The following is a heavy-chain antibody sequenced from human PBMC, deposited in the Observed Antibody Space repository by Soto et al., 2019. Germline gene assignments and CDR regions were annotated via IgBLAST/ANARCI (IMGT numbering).Heavy chain of an antibody. D-gene: IGHD6-6*01. Sequence: SETLSLTCAVYGGSFSGYYWSWIRQPPGKGLEWIGEINHSGSTNYNPSLKSRVTISIDTSKNQFSLKLTSVTAADTSVYFCARGGMAARHFDFWGQGALVTVSS. CDR2: INHSGST. J-gene: IGHJ4*02. CDR3: ARGGMAARHFDF. CDR1: GGSFSGYY. V-gene: IGHV4-34*01.